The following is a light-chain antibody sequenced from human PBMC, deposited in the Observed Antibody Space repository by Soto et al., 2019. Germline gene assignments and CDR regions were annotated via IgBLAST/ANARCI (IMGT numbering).Light chain of an antibody. CDR2: DVS. CDR3: SSYTSSSTLDV. J-gene: IGLJ1*01. CDR1: SSDVGGSNY. V-gene: IGLV2-14*03. Sequence: QSALTQPASVSGSPGQSITISCTGTSSDVGGSNYVSWYQQHPGKAPKLMIYDVSNRPSGVSNRFSGSKSGNTASLTISGLQAEDEGDYYCSSYTSSSTLDVFGTGTKLTVL.